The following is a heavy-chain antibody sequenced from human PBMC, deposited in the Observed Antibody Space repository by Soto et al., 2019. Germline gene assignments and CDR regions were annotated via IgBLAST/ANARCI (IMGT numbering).Heavy chain of an antibody. Sequence: GGSLRLSCAASGFTFSSYWMSWVRQAPGKGLEWVANIKHDGSEKYYVDSVKGRFTISRDNAKNTLYLQMNSLRAEDTAVYYCARAWLNGHDAFDIWGQGTMVTVSS. J-gene: IGHJ3*02. D-gene: IGHD5-12*01. CDR3: ARAWLNGHDAFDI. CDR2: IKHDGSEK. V-gene: IGHV3-7*04. CDR1: GFTFSSYW.